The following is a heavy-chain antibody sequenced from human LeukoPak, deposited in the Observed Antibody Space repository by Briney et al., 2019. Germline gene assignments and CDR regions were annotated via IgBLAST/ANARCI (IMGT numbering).Heavy chain of an antibody. CDR1: GGTFSSYA. D-gene: IGHD2-2*01. Sequence: SVKVSCKASGGTFSSYAISWVRQAPGQGLEWMGGIIPIFGTANYAQKFQGRVTITADESTSTAYMELSSLRSEDTAVYYCATNPLKRNAYCSSTSCWFFDYWGQGTLVTVSS. V-gene: IGHV1-69*01. J-gene: IGHJ4*02. CDR3: ATNPLKRNAYCSSTSCWFFDY. CDR2: IIPIFGTA.